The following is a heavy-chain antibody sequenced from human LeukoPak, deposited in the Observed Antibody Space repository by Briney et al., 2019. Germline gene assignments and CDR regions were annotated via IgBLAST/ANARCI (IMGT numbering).Heavy chain of an antibody. J-gene: IGHJ6*02. Sequence: GWSLRLSCAASGFTVSSNYMSWVRQAPGKGLEGVAVIYSGGSTYYADSVKGRFTISRDNSKNTLYLQMNSLRAEDTAVYYCARDRGGIAAAGTYYYYGMDVWGQGTTVTVSS. CDR3: ARDRGGIAAAGTYYYYGMDV. CDR2: IYSGGST. V-gene: IGHV3-53*01. D-gene: IGHD6-13*01. CDR1: GFTVSSNY.